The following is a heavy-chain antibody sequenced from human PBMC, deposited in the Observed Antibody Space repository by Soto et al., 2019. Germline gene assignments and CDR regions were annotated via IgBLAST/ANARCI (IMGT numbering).Heavy chain of an antibody. V-gene: IGHV1-2*02. CDR2: INPRNGDT. D-gene: IGHD2-21*02. Sequence: QVQLVQSGAEVKKPGASVKVSCKVSGYTFTGNYMHWMRQAPGQGPEWMGWINPRNGDTDYAQKLPGRVTITRDTSISNAYMDLSRLTSDDTAIYFCVRGGGVDVVTPTRIVFDYWGQGTLLTVSS. CDR1: GYTFTGNY. J-gene: IGHJ4*02. CDR3: VRGGGVDVVTPTRIVFDY.